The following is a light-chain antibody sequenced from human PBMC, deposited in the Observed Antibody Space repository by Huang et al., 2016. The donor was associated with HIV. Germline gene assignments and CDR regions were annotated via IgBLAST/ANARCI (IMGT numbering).Light chain of an antibody. CDR2: GTS. V-gene: IGKV3-11*01. Sequence: EIVLTQSPATLSLSPGERATLSCKASQSVSSSLAWYQQKPGQAPRRLIYGTSNRATGIPARFSGSESGTDFTLTISSLEPEDFAVYYCQQRSNWPLFTFGPGTKVDIK. J-gene: IGKJ3*01. CDR1: QSVSSS. CDR3: QQRSNWPLFT.